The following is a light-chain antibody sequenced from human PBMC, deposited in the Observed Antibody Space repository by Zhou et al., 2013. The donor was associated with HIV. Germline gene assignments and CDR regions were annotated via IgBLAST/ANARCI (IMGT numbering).Light chain of an antibody. V-gene: IGKV1-39*01. J-gene: IGKJ3*01. CDR3: QQSYSTPHT. CDR2: AAS. CDR1: QNINNW. Sequence: GDRVTITCRASQNINNWVAWYQQKPGKAPKLLIYAASSLQSGVPSRLSGSGSGTDFTLTISSLQPEDFATYYCQQSYSTPHTFGPGTKVDIK.